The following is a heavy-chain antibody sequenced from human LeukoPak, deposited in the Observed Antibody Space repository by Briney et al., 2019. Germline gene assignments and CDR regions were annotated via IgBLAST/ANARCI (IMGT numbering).Heavy chain of an antibody. Sequence: ASVKVSCKASGYTFTSYGISWVRQAPGQGLEWMGWISAYNGNTNYAQKLQGRVTMTTDTSTSTAYMELRSLRSEDTAVYYCASDLKAAAGPAEYFQHWGQGTLVTVSS. CDR3: ASDLKAAAGPAEYFQH. CDR1: GYTFTSYG. V-gene: IGHV1-18*01. CDR2: ISAYNGNT. D-gene: IGHD6-13*01. J-gene: IGHJ1*01.